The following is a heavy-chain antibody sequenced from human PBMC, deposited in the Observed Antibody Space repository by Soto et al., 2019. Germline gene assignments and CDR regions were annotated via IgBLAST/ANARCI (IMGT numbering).Heavy chain of an antibody. D-gene: IGHD3-10*01. V-gene: IGHV4-39*01. CDR2: IYYSGNT. CDR1: GGSIGGSTYY. CDR3: ASLPDYGSGSSGMAV. Sequence: QLQLQESGPGLVKPSETLSLTCTVSGGSIGGSTYYWGWIRQPPGKGLEWIGSIYYSGNTYYNPSLTGRVTMSGDPSNNQFSVNLTFVTAADTAVYYCASLPDYGSGSSGMAVCCQGTTVTVS. J-gene: IGHJ6*02.